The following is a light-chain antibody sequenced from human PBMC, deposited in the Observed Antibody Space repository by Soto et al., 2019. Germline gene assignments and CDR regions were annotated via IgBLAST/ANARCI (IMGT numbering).Light chain of an antibody. CDR3: QQYFRSPQT. J-gene: IGKJ3*01. CDR1: QRITNNY. CDR2: DAT. Sequence: EIVLTQSPGILSLSPGEGATLSCRASQRITNNYLAWYQQKPGQAPRLLIYDATIRATGIPGRFSGSGFGTDFTLTISRLEPEDFAVYFCQQYFRSPQTFGPGTKVDVK. V-gene: IGKV3-20*01.